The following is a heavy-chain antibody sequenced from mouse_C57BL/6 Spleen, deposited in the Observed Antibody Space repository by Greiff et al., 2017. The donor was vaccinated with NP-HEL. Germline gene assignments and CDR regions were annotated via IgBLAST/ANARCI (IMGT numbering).Heavy chain of an antibody. V-gene: IGHV1-74*01. CDR2: IHPSDSDT. Sequence: QVQLQQPGAELVKPGASVKVSCKASGYTFTSYWMHWVKQRPGQGLEWIGRIHPSDSDTNYNQKFKGKATLTVDKSSSTAYMQLSSLTSEDSAVYYCAIEEDLLWLRRGYFDVWGTGTTVTVSS. D-gene: IGHD2-2*01. CDR1: GYTFTSYW. CDR3: AIEEDLLWLRRGYFDV. J-gene: IGHJ1*03.